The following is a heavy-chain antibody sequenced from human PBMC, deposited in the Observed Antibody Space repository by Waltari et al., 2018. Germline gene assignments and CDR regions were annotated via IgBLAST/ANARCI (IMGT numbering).Heavy chain of an antibody. D-gene: IGHD3-22*01. CDR1: GGTFSSYT. J-gene: IGHJ4*02. Sequence: QVQLVQSGAEVKKPGSSVKVSCKASGGTFSSYTISWVRQAPGQGLEWMGRSIPILGIANDARTFQGRVTITADKSTSTAYMELSRLRSDDTAVYYCARPMYYYDSSGYYDYWGQGTLVTVSS. V-gene: IGHV1-69*02. CDR2: SIPILGIA. CDR3: ARPMYYYDSSGYYDY.